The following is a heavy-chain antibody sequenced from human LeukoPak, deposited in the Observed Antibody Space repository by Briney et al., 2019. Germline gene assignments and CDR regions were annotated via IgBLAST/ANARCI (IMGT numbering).Heavy chain of an antibody. D-gene: IGHD6-6*01. CDR1: GGTFSSYA. J-gene: IGHJ5*02. V-gene: IGHV1-69*05. CDR3: ARGHSSSDNWFDP. CDR2: IIPIFGTA. Sequence: GASVKVSCKASGGTFSSYAISWVRQAPGQGLEWMGGIIPIFGTANYAQKFQGRVTITTDESTSTAYMELSSLRSEDTAVYYCARGHSSSDNWFDPWGQGTLVTVFS.